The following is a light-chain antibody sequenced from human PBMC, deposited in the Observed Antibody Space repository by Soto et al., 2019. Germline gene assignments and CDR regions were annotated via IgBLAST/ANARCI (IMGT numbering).Light chain of an antibody. CDR2: EVT. CDR1: SSDIGGYNY. Sequence: QSVLTQPASLSGSPGQSITISCTGTSSDIGGYNYVSWHQQHPGKAPKLMIYEVTNRPSGVSSRFSGSKSDNTASLTISGLQAEDEADYYCSSYTSTSTPVVFGGGTKLTVL. CDR3: SSYTSTSTPVV. V-gene: IGLV2-14*01. J-gene: IGLJ2*01.